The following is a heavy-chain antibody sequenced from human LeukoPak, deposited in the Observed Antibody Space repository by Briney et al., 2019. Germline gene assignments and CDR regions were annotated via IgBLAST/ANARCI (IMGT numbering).Heavy chain of an antibody. CDR2: IYYSGST. CDR1: GGSISSYY. V-gene: IGHV4-59*01. Sequence: PSETLSLTCTVSGGSISSYYWSWIRQPPGKGLGWIGYIYYSGSTNYNPSLKSRVTISVDTSKNQFSLKLSSVTAADTAVYYCARGTYGSGSYLPSYYFDYWGQGTLVTVSS. D-gene: IGHD3-10*01. J-gene: IGHJ4*02. CDR3: ARGTYGSGSYLPSYYFDY.